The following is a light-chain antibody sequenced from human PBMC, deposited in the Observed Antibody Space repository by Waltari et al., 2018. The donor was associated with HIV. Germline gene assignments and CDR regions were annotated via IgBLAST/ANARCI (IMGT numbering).Light chain of an antibody. J-gene: IGLJ2*01. V-gene: IGLV3-19*01. CDR3: NSRDSSGNHVV. CDR1: GLRSIY. CDR2: GKN. Sequence: SELLQDPAVFVPLGQQAGTTSQGKGLRSIYESWYQQKPGQAPVLVIYGKNNRPSGIPDRFSGSSSGNTASLTITGAQAEDEADYYCNSRDSSGNHVVFGGGTKLTVL.